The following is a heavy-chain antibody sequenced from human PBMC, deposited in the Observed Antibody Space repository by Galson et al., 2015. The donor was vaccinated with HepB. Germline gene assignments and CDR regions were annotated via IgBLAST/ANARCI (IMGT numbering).Heavy chain of an antibody. D-gene: IGHD2/OR15-2a*01. V-gene: IGHV3-48*02. J-gene: IGHJ3*02. CDR3: AREVSGTFHACDI. CDR2: IDIIDTTT. CDR1: GFTFSNYR. Sequence: SLRLSCAASGFTFSNYRLNWVRQAPGKGLEWVSYIDIIDTTTQYADSVKGRFTISRDNAKNSLFLQMNILRDEDTAVYYCAREVSGTFHACDIWGQGTMVTVSS.